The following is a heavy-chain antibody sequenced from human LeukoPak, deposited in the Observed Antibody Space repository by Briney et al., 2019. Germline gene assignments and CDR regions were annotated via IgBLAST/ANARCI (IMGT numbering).Heavy chain of an antibody. V-gene: IGHV3-30*03. J-gene: IGHJ4*02. Sequence: QAGGSLRLSCAASGFTFSSYGMHWVRQAPGKGLEWVAVISYDGSNKYYADSVKGRFTISRDNSKNTLYLQMNSLRAEDTAVYYCARDQSGYDFWSGYYSYFDYWGQGTLVTVSS. CDR3: ARDQSGYDFWSGYYSYFDY. CDR1: GFTFSSYG. D-gene: IGHD3-3*01. CDR2: ISYDGSNK.